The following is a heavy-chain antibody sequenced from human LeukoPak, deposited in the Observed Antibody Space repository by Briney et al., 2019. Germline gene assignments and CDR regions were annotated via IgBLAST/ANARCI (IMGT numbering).Heavy chain of an antibody. Sequence: SETLSLTCAVSGGSINNYYWSWIRQPPGKGLEWIGYIYDSGSTNYNPSLKSRVTTALDTSKNQVSLELSSVTAADTAVYYCARNGAVDWDAEYAFDIWGQGTWVTVSS. CDR2: IYDSGST. D-gene: IGHD3/OR15-3a*01. V-gene: IGHV4-59*01. CDR1: GGSINNYY. CDR3: ARNGAVDWDAEYAFDI. J-gene: IGHJ3*02.